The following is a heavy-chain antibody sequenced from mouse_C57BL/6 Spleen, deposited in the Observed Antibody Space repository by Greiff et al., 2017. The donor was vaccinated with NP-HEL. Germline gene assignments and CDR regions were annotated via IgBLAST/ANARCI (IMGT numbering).Heavy chain of an antibody. D-gene: IGHD2-2*01. CDR2: LLPGNDST. V-gene: IGHV1-9*01. CDR1: GYTFTGYW. Sequence: VQLQQSGAELMQPGASVKLSCKATGYTFTGYWIEWVKQRPGQGLEWIGELLPGNDSTNYKEKFTGKAPFTADTSSNTAYMHRSSLTTEDSAIYYCAFYGYDGRVAYWGQGTLFTVSA. J-gene: IGHJ3*01. CDR3: AFYGYDGRVAY.